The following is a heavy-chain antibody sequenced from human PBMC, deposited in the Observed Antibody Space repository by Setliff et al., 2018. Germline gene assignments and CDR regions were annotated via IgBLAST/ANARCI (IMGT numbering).Heavy chain of an antibody. CDR1: GGSISSSYYY. CDR3: ASWGTVTLFDY. V-gene: IGHV4-39*01. D-gene: IGHD4-4*01. CDR2: IYYSGST. Sequence: SETLSLTCTVSGGSISSSYYYWGWIRQPPGKGLEWIGSIYYSGSTYYNPSLKSRVTISVDTSKNQFSLKLSSVTAADTAVYYCASWGTVTLFDYWGQGTLVTVSS. J-gene: IGHJ4*02.